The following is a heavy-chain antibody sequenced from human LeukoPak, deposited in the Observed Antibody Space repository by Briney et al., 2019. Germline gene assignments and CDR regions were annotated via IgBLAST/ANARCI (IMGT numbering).Heavy chain of an antibody. CDR2: MITILGIA. J-gene: IGHJ4*02. CDR3: ARGGIIAAAGTGQLDY. Sequence: SVKVSCKSSVGTFSSYAISWMRHAPGEGLGLMGRMITILGIANYAKKFQGRVTITTDKSTSTAYMELSSLRSEDTAVYYCARGGIIAAAGTGQLDYWGQGTLVTVSS. V-gene: IGHV1-69*04. CDR1: VGTFSSYA. D-gene: IGHD6-13*01.